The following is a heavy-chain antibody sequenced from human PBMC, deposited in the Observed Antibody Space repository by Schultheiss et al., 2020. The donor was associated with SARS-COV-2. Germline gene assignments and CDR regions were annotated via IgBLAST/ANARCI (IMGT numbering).Heavy chain of an antibody. Sequence: SQTLSLTCTVSGGSISSYYWSWIRQPPGKGLEWIGYIYYSGSTNYNPSLKSRVTILVDTSKNQFSLKLSSVTAADTAVYYCARLVGRRDYWGQGTLVTVSS. D-gene: IGHD6-6*01. V-gene: IGHV4-59*01. CDR1: GGSISSYY. CDR3: ARLVGRRDY. CDR2: IYYSGST. J-gene: IGHJ4*02.